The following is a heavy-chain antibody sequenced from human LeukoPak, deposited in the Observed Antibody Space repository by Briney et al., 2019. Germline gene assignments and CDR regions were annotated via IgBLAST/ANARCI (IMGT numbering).Heavy chain of an antibody. Sequence: GASVKVSCRASGYTFTGYYMHWVRQAPGQGLEWMGWINPNSGGTNYAQKFQGRVTVTRDTSISTAYMELSRLRSDDTAVYYRARSHRDSSSHPDFDYWGQGTLVTVSS. CDR2: INPNSGGT. CDR3: ARSHRDSSSHPDFDY. J-gene: IGHJ4*02. V-gene: IGHV1-2*02. D-gene: IGHD6-6*01. CDR1: GYTFTGYY.